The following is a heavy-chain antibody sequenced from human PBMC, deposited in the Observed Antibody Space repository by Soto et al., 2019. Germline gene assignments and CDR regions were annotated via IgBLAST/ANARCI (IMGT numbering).Heavy chain of an antibody. CDR1: GYTFTSYG. CDR2: ISAYNGNT. Sequence: GASVKVSCKASGYTFTSYGISWVRQAPGQGLEWMGWISAYNGNTNYAQKLQGRVTMTTDTSTSTAYMELRSLRSDDTAVYYCASPYYDILTAGIGDAFDIWGQGTMVTVSS. CDR3: ASPYYDILTAGIGDAFDI. J-gene: IGHJ3*02. V-gene: IGHV1-18*01. D-gene: IGHD3-9*01.